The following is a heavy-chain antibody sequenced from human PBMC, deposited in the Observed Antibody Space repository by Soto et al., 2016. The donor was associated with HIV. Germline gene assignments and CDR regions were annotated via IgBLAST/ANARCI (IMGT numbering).Heavy chain of an antibody. V-gene: IGHV3-43*01. Sequence: EVELVESGGVVVQPGGSLKLSCAVSGFDLEDYNMHWVRQSPGKGLEWVALLSWDGRDRFFADSVKGRFTVSKDNDKKSLYLQLTSLTTDDIGLYFCAKASKFHSRDFYDYMDAWGKGTTVTVSS. CDR2: LSWDGRDR. D-gene: IGHD2-21*02. J-gene: IGHJ6*03. CDR1: GFDLEDYN. CDR3: AKASKFHSRDFYDYMDA.